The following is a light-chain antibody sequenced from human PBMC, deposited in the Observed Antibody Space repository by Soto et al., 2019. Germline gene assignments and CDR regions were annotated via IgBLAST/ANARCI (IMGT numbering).Light chain of an antibody. J-gene: IGLJ1*01. V-gene: IGLV2-14*03. CDR1: SSDVGGYNY. Sequence: QSALTQPASVSGSPGQSITISCTGTSSDVGGYNYVSWYQQHPGKAPKLVIYDVSNRPSGVANRFSGSKSGDTASLPISGLQAEDEAAYYCSSYTSSTTYVFGTGTKVTVL. CDR2: DVS. CDR3: SSYTSSTTYV.